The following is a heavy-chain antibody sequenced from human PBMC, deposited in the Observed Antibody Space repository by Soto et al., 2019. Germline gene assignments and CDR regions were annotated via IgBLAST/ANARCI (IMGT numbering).Heavy chain of an antibody. J-gene: IGHJ6*02. CDR2: LIPIFGTA. V-gene: IGHV1-69*01. CDR3: ARDSGGGSSVWYYYDMDV. CDR1: GGTFSSYA. Sequence: QVQLVQSGAEVKKPGSSVKVSCKSSGGTFSSYAISWVRQAPGQGLEWMGGLIPIFGTANYAQKFQGRVPITADESTSTAYMELSSRRSEDTAVYYCARDSGGGSSVWYYYDMDVWGQGTTVTVSS. D-gene: IGHD6-6*01.